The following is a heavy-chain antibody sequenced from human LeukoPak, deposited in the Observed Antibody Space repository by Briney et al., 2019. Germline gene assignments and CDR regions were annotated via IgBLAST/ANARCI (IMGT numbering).Heavy chain of an antibody. Sequence: PSETLSLTCTVSGGSISTYYWSWIRQPPGKGLEWIGYIYYSGNTIYNPFLKSRFTISIDTSTNQFSLKLSSVTAADTAMYYCARHGSSWTFGYWGQGTLVTVSS. V-gene: IGHV4-59*08. J-gene: IGHJ4*02. D-gene: IGHD6-13*01. CDR3: ARHGSSWTFGY. CDR2: IYYSGNT. CDR1: GGSISTYY.